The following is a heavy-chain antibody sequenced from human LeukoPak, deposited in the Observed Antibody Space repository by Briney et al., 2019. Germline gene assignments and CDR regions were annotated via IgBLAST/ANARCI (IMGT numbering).Heavy chain of an antibody. V-gene: IGHV4-59*01. Sequence: PSETLSLTCTVSGGSISSYYWSWIRQPPGKRLEWIGYIYYSGSTNYNPSLKSRVTISVDTSKNQFSLKLSSVTAADTAVYYCARDRGFTAAAGYYYYGMDVWGQGTTVTVSS. D-gene: IGHD6-13*01. J-gene: IGHJ6*02. CDR3: ARDRGFTAAAGYYYYGMDV. CDR2: IYYSGST. CDR1: GGSISSYY.